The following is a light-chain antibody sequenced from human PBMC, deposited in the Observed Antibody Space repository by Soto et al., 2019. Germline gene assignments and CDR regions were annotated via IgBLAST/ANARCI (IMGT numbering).Light chain of an antibody. J-gene: IGLJ1*01. CDR3: CSYAGSYPLYP. CDR1: SSDVGGYNY. V-gene: IGLV2-11*01. Sequence: QCVLTQPGSVSGAPGEAGTISCTGTSSDVGGYNYVSWYQQHPGKAPKLMIYDVSKRPSGVPDRFSGSKSGNTASLTISGLQAEDEADYSCCSYAGSYPLYPFGTGPKVTVL. CDR2: DVS.